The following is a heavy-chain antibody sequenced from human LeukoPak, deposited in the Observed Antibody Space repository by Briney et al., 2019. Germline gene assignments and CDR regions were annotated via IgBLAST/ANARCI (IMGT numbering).Heavy chain of an antibody. J-gene: IGHJ4*02. CDR3: ARGAYGDYPGLDY. CDR1: GFTVSSNY. D-gene: IGHD4-17*01. CDR2: IYSGGST. Sequence: GGFLRLSCAASGFTVSSNYMSWVRQAPGRGLEWVSVIYSGGSTYYADSVKGRFTISRDNSKNTLYLQMNSLRAEDTAVYYCARGAYGDYPGLDYWGQGTLVTVSS. V-gene: IGHV3-66*01.